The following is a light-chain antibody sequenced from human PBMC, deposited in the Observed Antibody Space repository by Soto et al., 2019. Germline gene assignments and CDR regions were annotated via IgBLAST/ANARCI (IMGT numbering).Light chain of an antibody. J-gene: IGKJ1*01. CDR1: QSVSSN. CDR2: GAS. Sequence: IVMTQSPAALSVSPGERATGSCRASQSVSSNLAWYQQKPGQAPRLLIYGASTRATGIPARFSGSGSGTEFTLTISSLQSEDFEVYYCQQYNNWPPTFGQGTTVDIK. V-gene: IGKV3-15*01. CDR3: QQYNNWPPT.